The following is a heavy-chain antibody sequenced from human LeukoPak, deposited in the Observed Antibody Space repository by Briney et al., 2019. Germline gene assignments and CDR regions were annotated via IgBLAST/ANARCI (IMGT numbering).Heavy chain of an antibody. J-gene: IGHJ5*02. D-gene: IGHD2-2*01. CDR2: VRYDETTK. Sequence: GGSLRLSCAASGFTFSNYGMHWVRQAPGKGLEWVAFVRYDETTKFYADSVKGRFTISRDNSKNTLYLQMHSLRAEDTAVYYCAKDRCSSTSCPNWFDPWGQGTLVTVSS. CDR3: AKDRCSSTSCPNWFDP. V-gene: IGHV3-30*02. CDR1: GFTFSNYG.